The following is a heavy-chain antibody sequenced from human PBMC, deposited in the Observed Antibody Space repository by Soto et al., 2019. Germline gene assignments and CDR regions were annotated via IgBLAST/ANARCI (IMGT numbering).Heavy chain of an antibody. V-gene: IGHV1-18*01. CDR1: GYTFTSYG. D-gene: IGHD2-2*02. Sequence: ASVKVSCKASGYTFTSYGISWVRQAPGQGLEWMGWISAYNGNTNYAQKLQGRVTMTTDTSTSTAYMELRSLRSDDTAVYYCARALMGYCSSTSCYSFSWFDPWGQGTLVTVSS. CDR2: ISAYNGNT. J-gene: IGHJ5*02. CDR3: ARALMGYCSSTSCYSFSWFDP.